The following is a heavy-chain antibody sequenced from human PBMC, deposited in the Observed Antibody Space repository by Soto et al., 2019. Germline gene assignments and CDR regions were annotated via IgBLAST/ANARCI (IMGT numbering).Heavy chain of an antibody. Sequence: QVQLQESGPGLVKPSQTLSLTCTVSGGSISSGGYYWSWIRQHPGKGLEWIGYIYYSGSTYYNPSLKSRVTISXXTXKXXFSLKLSSVTAADTAVYYCARAYSNYYGSGRSMDVWGQGTTVTVSS. J-gene: IGHJ6*02. CDR3: ARAYSNYYGSGRSMDV. D-gene: IGHD3-10*01. V-gene: IGHV4-31*03. CDR1: GGSISSGGYY. CDR2: IYYSGST.